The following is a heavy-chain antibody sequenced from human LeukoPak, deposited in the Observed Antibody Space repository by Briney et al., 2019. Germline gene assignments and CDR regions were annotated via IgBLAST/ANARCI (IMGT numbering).Heavy chain of an antibody. J-gene: IGHJ4*02. CDR2: INAYNGNT. Sequence: GASVKVSCKASGYSFTSYGISWVRQAPGQGLEWMGWINAYNGNTNYAQKLQGRVTMTTDTSMSTAYMELKSLRSDDTAVYYCAREHRWLQSLYYFDYWGQGTLVTVSS. CDR3: AREHRWLQSLYYFDY. D-gene: IGHD5-24*01. CDR1: GYSFTSYG. V-gene: IGHV1-18*01.